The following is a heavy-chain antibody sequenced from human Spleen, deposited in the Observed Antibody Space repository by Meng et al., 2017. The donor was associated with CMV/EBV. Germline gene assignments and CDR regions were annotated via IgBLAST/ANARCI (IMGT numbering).Heavy chain of an antibody. V-gene: IGHV3-23*01. Sequence: ASGFTYSADAMRWVRQPPGRRLEWVSSISGLSVTTLYADSVKGRFTISRDNSKNTLYLETNSLTAEDTAVYFCMKAPLESFFWTGSNWGQGTLVTVSS. J-gene: IGHJ4*02. CDR1: GFTYSADA. D-gene: IGHD3/OR15-3a*01. CDR3: MKAPLESFFWTGSN. CDR2: ISGLSVTT.